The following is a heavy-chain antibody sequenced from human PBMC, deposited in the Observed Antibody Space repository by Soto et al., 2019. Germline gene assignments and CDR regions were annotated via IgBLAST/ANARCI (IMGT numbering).Heavy chain of an antibody. CDR3: GRDRQCAP. Sequence: ASVKVSCKASGYTFTSYGISWVRQPPGQRLDWMGWISAYNGNPNYEQNLQGRVTMTTDTSTSTACVEVLRLRPDATVRYYCGRDRQCAPWGHGRLLTVS. CDR2: ISAYNGNP. J-gene: IGHJ5*02. V-gene: IGHV1-18*01. CDR1: GYTFTSYG.